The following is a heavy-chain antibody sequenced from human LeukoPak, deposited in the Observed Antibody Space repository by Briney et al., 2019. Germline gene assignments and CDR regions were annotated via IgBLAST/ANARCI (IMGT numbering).Heavy chain of an antibody. V-gene: IGHV3-23*01. CDR1: GFTFSSYA. CDR2: ISGSGGST. Sequence: GGSLRLSCAASGFTFSSYAMSWVRQAPGKGLEWVSAISGSGGSTYYADSVRGRFTISRDNSKNTLYLQMNSLRAEDTAVYYCAKADGDLLYYFDYWGQGTLVTVSS. D-gene: IGHD4-17*01. J-gene: IGHJ4*02. CDR3: AKADGDLLYYFDY.